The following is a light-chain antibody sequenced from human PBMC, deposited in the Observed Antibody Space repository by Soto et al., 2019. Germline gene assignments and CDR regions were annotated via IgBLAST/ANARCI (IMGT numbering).Light chain of an antibody. Sequence: IVLTQSPATLSLSPGERATLSCRASQSVSSSLAWYQQKPGQAPRLLIYDASNRATGIPARFSGSGSGTDFTLTISSLEPADFAVYYCQHRSNWPLTFGGGTKVEIK. V-gene: IGKV3-11*01. J-gene: IGKJ4*01. CDR1: QSVSSS. CDR2: DAS. CDR3: QHRSNWPLT.